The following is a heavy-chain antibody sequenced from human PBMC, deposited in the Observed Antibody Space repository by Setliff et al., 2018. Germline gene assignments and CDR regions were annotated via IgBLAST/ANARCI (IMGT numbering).Heavy chain of an antibody. CDR2: IYYSWST. Sequence: SETLSLTCTVSDDSISSRHYYGSWIRQPAGKGLEWIGSIYYSWSTYYNPSLKSRVTISVDTSKNQFSLKLSSVTAADKATYYCAQYHYGSGIYFDYWGQGTLVTVSS. V-gene: IGHV4-39*07. CDR1: DDSISSRHYY. CDR3: AQYHYGSGIYFDY. D-gene: IGHD3-10*01. J-gene: IGHJ4*02.